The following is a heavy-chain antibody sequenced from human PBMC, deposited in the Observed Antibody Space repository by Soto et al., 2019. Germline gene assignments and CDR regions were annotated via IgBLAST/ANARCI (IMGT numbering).Heavy chain of an antibody. V-gene: IGHV3-64*01. J-gene: IGHJ3*02. CDR1: GFTFSSYA. Sequence: GGSLRLSWAASGFTFSSYAMHWVRQAPGKGLEYVSAISSNGGSTYYANSVKGRFTISRDNSKNTLYLQMGSLRAEDMAVYYCARDQSIYAYAFDIWGQGTMVTVSS. CDR3: ARDQSIYAYAFDI. D-gene: IGHD3-16*01. CDR2: ISSNGGST.